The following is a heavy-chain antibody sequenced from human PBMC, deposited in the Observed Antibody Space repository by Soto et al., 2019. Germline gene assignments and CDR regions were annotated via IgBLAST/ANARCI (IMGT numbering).Heavy chain of an antibody. D-gene: IGHD1-1*01. CDR1: GFAISRGYF. Sequence: PSETLSLSCRVSGFAISRGYFWSWVRQPPGKGLEGIGSIYPSVNSYHNPSLATRLRLSIDTSKNQFTLNLTTVTAADTALYLCGKEKVGTTFFDNWGQGIQVTVSS. CDR2: IYPSVNS. CDR3: GKEKVGTTFFDN. V-gene: IGHV4-38-2*02. J-gene: IGHJ4*02.